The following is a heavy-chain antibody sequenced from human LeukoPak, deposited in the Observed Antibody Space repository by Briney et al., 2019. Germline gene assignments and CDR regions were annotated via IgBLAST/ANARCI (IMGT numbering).Heavy chain of an antibody. CDR1: GYTFTGYY. CDR3: ARPRDYGDYDAFDI. Sequence: ASVKVSCKASGYTFTGYYMHWVRQVPGQGLEWMGWINPNSGGTNYAQKFQGRVTMTSDTSISTAYMELSRLRFDDTAVYYCARPRDYGDYDAFDIWGQGTMVTVSS. V-gene: IGHV1-2*02. CDR2: INPNSGGT. J-gene: IGHJ3*02. D-gene: IGHD4-17*01.